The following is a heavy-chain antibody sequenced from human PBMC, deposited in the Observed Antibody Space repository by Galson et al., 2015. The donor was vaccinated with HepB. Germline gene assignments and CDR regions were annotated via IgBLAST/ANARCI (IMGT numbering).Heavy chain of an antibody. Sequence: SLRLSCAASGFTFSSYAMSWVRQAPGKGLEWVSAISGSGGSTYYADSVKGRFTISRDNSMNTLYLQMNSLRAEDTAVYYCAKGGCSSTSCNFDYWGQGTLVTVSS. CDR1: GFTFSSYA. V-gene: IGHV3-23*01. CDR3: AKGGCSSTSCNFDY. D-gene: IGHD2-2*01. J-gene: IGHJ4*02. CDR2: ISGSGGST.